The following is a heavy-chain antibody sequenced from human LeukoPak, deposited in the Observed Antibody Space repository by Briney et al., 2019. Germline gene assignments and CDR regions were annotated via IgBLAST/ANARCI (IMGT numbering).Heavy chain of an antibody. CDR2: ISSSGSTI. Sequence: PGGSLRLSCAASGFTFSSYEMNWVRQAPGKGLEWVSYISSSGSTIYYADSVKGQFTISRDNAKNSLYLQMNSLRAEDTAVYYCARDRGESYFDYWGQGTLVTVSS. J-gene: IGHJ4*02. V-gene: IGHV3-48*03. CDR3: ARDRGESYFDY. CDR1: GFTFSSYE. D-gene: IGHD3-10*01.